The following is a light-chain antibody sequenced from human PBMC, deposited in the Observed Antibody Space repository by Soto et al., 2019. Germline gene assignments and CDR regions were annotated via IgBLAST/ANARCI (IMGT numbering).Light chain of an antibody. J-gene: IGLJ1*01. Sequence: QSVLAQPASVSGSPGQSTTVSCTGSRNDVGNYNLVSWYQQSPGKAPKLLIYEDSKRPSGVSNRFSGSKSGDTASLTISGLQTEDEADYYCCSYTGATTAYVFGTGTKVTVL. CDR1: RNDVGNYNL. CDR2: EDS. V-gene: IGLV2-23*01. CDR3: CSYTGATTAYV.